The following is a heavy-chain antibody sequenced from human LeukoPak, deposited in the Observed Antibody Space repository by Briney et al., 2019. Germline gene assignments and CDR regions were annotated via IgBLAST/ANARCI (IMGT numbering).Heavy chain of an antibody. CDR3: ARDPPLYDDFWSGYANGAFDI. CDR2: INWNGGST. D-gene: IGHD3-3*01. V-gene: IGHV3-20*04. J-gene: IGHJ3*02. CDR1: GFTFDDYG. Sequence: PGGSLRLSCAASGFTFDDYGMSWVRQAPGKGLEWVSGINWNGGSTGYADSVKGRFTISRDNAKNSLYLQMNSLRAEDTALYYCARDPPLYDDFWSGYANGAFDIRGQGTMVTVSS.